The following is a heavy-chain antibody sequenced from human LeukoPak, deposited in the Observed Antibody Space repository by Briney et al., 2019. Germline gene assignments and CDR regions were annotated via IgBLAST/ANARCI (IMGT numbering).Heavy chain of an antibody. CDR3: ARGKVSTMVRGVTEFDY. D-gene: IGHD3-10*01. V-gene: IGHV3-13*01. CDR2: IGTVGDT. CDR1: GFTFSSYD. J-gene: IGHJ4*02. Sequence: GGSLRLSCAASGFTFSSYDMHWVRQATGKGLEWVSAIGTVGDTYYPGSVKGRFTISRENAKNSLYLQMNSLRAGDTAVYYCARGKVSTMVRGVTEFDYWGQGTLVTVSS.